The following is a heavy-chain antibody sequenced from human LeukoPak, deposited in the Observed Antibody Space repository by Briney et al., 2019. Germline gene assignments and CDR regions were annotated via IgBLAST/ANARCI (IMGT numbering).Heavy chain of an antibody. Sequence: GGSLRLSCAASGFTFSSYAMHWVRQAPGKGLEWVAVISYDGSNKYYADSVKGRFTISRDNSKNTLYLQMNSLRAEDTAVYYCASTVVVVAATPFDYWGQGTLVTVSS. D-gene: IGHD2-15*01. V-gene: IGHV3-30-3*01. CDR1: GFTFSSYA. CDR2: ISYDGSNK. CDR3: ASTVVVVAATPFDY. J-gene: IGHJ4*02.